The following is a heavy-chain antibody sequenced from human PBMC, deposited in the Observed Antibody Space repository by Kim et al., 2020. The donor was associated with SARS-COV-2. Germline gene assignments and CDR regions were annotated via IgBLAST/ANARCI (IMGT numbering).Heavy chain of an antibody. J-gene: IGHJ4*02. Sequence: ASVKVSCKVSGYTLTELSMHWVRPAPGKGLEWVGGFDREDGEPIYAQKFQGRATMTGAEPPEQAYMKRSSLSFDDTAVYYFATSFLVGLPSVDDWGQGTL. CDR2: FDREDGEP. CDR3: ATSFLVGLPSVDD. D-gene: IGHD1-26*01. CDR1: GYTLTELS. V-gene: IGHV1-24*01.